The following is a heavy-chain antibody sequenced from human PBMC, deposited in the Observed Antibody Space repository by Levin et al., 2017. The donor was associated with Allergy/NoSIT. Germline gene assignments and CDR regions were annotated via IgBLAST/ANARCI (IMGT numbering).Heavy chain of an antibody. D-gene: IGHD5-12*01. V-gene: IGHV3-33*08. Sequence: GESMKISCAASEFTFSSFSMNWVRQAPGKGLEWVAVIWDDGYKKYYADSVKGRFTISRDNSKNTLYLQMNSLRAEDTAVYYCARVLRFYYYYYMDVWGKGTTVTVSS. CDR2: IWDDGYKK. CDR1: EFTFSSFS. J-gene: IGHJ6*03. CDR3: ARVLRFYYYYYMDV.